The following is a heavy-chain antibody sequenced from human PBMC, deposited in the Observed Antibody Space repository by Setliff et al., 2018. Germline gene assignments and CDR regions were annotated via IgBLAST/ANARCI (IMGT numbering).Heavy chain of an antibody. CDR1: GDSISSGGYY. J-gene: IGHJ6*02. CDR2: IYYSGST. D-gene: IGHD6-13*01. CDR3: ARDEGSSYFYGMDV. V-gene: IGHV4-31*03. Sequence: SETLSLTCTVSGDSISSGGYYWSWIRQHPGKGLEWIGYIYYSGSTYYNPSLKSRVTISVDTSKNQFSLKLSSVTAADTAVYYCARDEGSSYFYGMDVWGQGTTVTVSS.